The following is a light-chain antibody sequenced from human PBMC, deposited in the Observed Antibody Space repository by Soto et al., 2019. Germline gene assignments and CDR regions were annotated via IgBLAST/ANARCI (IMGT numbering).Light chain of an antibody. J-gene: IGLJ1*01. Sequence: QSVLTQPPSVSGAPGQTVIISCSGSSSNIGAGYGAHWYQQLPGTAPKLLIYGNSDRPSGVPDRFSGSKSGTSASLAITGLQAEDEAEYYCQSYDRSMRAYVFGTGTKVTVL. CDR3: QSYDRSMRAYV. V-gene: IGLV1-40*01. CDR1: SSNIGAGYG. CDR2: GNS.